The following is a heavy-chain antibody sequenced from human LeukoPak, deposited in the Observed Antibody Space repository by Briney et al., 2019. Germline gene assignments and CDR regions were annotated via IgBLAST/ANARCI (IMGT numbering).Heavy chain of an antibody. V-gene: IGHV3-64*01. CDR3: ARALSYLPSDY. J-gene: IGHJ4*02. CDR1: GFTFSSYG. D-gene: IGHD1-26*01. Sequence: GGSLRLSCAASGFTFSSYGMHWVRQAPGRGLEYVSAISSNGGSTYYANSVKGRFTISRDNSKNTLYLQMGSLRAEDTAVYYCARALSYLPSDYWGQGTLVTVSS. CDR2: ISSNGGST.